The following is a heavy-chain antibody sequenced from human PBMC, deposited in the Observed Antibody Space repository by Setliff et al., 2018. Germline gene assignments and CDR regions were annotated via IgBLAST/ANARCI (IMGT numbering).Heavy chain of an antibody. V-gene: IGHV7-4-1*02. CDR1: GYTFTSLP. CDR2: INTNTGNP. J-gene: IGHJ6*03. Sequence: ASVKVSCKASGYTFTSLPINWVRQAPGQGLEWMGWINTNTGNPTYAQDFTGRFVFSLDTSVSTAYLQISSLKADDTVIYYCARASRFGTTMWRGDYYMDVWGKGTTVTVSS. D-gene: IGHD3-10*01. CDR3: ARASRFGTTMWRGDYYMDV.